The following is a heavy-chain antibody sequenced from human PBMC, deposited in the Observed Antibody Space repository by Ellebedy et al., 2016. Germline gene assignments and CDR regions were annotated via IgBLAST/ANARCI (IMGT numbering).Heavy chain of an antibody. CDR2: INAGNGNT. CDR1: GYTFTSYA. D-gene: IGHD5-12*01. CDR3: ARGGYSGYDYVEYYYYYMDV. Sequence: ASVKVSCXASGYTFTSYAMHWVRQAPGQRLEWMGWINAGNGNTNYAQKFQGRVTMTRDTSTSTVYMELSSLRSEDTAVYYCARGGYSGYDYVEYYYYYMDVWGKGTTVTVSS. V-gene: IGHV1-3*01. J-gene: IGHJ6*03.